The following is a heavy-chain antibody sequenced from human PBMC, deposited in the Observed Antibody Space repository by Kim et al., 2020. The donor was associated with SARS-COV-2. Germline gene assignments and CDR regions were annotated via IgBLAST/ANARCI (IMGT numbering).Heavy chain of an antibody. J-gene: IGHJ3*02. CDR3: AKDISRLVGATTPEAFDI. CDR2: ISGDGGST. D-gene: IGHD1-26*01. CDR1: GFTFDDYA. Sequence: GGSLRLSCAASGFTFDDYAMHWVRQAPGKGLEWVSLISGDGGSTYYADSVKGRFTISRDNSKNSLYLQMNSLRTEDTALYYCAKDISRLVGATTPEAFDIWGQGTMVTVSS. V-gene: IGHV3-43*02.